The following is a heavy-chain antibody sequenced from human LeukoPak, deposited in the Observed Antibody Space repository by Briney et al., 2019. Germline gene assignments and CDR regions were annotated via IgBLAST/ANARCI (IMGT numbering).Heavy chain of an antibody. CDR2: INHSGRT. D-gene: IGHD4-23*01. CDR1: GGSFVASH. CDR3: TRDSTTVVTPPYSFDF. Sequence: SETLSLTCAIPGGSFVASHWTRTRQSPEKGLEWIGEINHSGRTNYNPSLKSRVTISVDTSKSQFFLKLTSVTAADTAVPSCTRDSTTVVTPPYSFDFWGQGTLVTVSA. V-gene: IGHV4-34*01. J-gene: IGHJ4*02.